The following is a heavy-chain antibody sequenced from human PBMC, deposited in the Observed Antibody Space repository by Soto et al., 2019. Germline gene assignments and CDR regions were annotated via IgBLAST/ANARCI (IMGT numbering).Heavy chain of an antibody. CDR3: ARVSGSYHYGMDV. CDR2: IYHSGST. D-gene: IGHD1-26*01. J-gene: IGHJ6*02. V-gene: IGHV4-4*02. Sequence: TLSLTCSISCNSISSSNWWSWVRQPPGKGLEWIGEIYHSGSTNYNPSLKSRVTISVDKSKNQFSLKLSSVTAADTAVYYCARVSGSYHYGMDVWGQGTTVT. CDR1: CNSISSSNW.